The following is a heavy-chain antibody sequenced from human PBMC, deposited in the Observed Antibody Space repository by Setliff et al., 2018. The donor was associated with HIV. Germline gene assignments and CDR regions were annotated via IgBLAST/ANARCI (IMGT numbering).Heavy chain of an antibody. CDR1: GYTFTGYY. J-gene: IGHJ4*02. CDR3: ARVTALISIAVTVADS. V-gene: IGHV1-2*06. CDR2: INPIGGGT. Sequence: ASVKVSCKASGYTFTGYYLHWVRQAPGQGLEWMGRINPIGGGTNYAQRFQGRFTLTSDTSISTAYMELSRLRPDDTAMYYCARVTALISIAVTVADSWGQGTLVTVPS. D-gene: IGHD6-19*01.